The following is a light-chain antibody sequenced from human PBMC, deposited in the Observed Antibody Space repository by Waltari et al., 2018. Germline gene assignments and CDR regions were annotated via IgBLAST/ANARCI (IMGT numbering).Light chain of an antibody. J-gene: IGKJ2*01. CDR3: QQYYSTPYT. V-gene: IGKV4-1*01. Sequence: DIVMTQSPDSLAVSLGERATINCQSSQNVLFSPNTKNYLAWYQQKPGQPPKLLIYWASTRESGVPDRFSGSGSGTDFTLTISSLQAEDVAVYYCQQYYSTPYTFGQGTKLEIK. CDR1: QNVLFSPNTKNY. CDR2: WAS.